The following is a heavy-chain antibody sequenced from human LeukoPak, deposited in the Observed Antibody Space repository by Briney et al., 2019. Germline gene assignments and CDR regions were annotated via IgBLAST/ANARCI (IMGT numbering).Heavy chain of an antibody. Sequence: ASVKVSCKASGGTFSSYAISWVRQAPGQGLEWMGRIIPILGIANYAQKFQGRVTITADKSTSTAYMELSSLRSEDTAVYYCAWKDYSKDAEYFQHWGQGTLVTVSS. D-gene: IGHD4-11*01. J-gene: IGHJ1*01. CDR2: IIPILGIA. V-gene: IGHV1-69*04. CDR3: AWKDYSKDAEYFQH. CDR1: GGTFSSYA.